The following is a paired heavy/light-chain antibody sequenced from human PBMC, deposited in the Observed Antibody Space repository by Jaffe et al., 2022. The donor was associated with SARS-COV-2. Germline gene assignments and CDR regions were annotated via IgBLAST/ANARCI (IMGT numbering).Light chain of an antibody. V-gene: IGLV2-8*01. CDR2: EVS. CDR3: SSYAGSNNLV. CDR1: SSDVAGYNY. Sequence: QSALTQPPSASGSPGQSVTISCTGTSSDVAGYNYVSWYQQHPGKAPKLMIYEVSKRPSGVPDRFSGSKSGNTASLTVSGLQAEDEADYYCSSYAGSNNLVLGGGTKLTVL. J-gene: IGLJ2*01.
Heavy chain of an antibody. CDR2: IFHSGST. CDR1: GFSISSGYY. J-gene: IGHJ6*03. V-gene: IGHV4-38-2*02. D-gene: IGHD2-8*01. CDR3: ATTEWDYHYYMDV. Sequence: QVQVQESGPGLVKPSETLSLNCSVSGFSISSGYYWGWIRQPPGKGLEWIGSIFHSGSTYYNPSLKSRVTISVDTSKNEFFLKLSSVTAADTAMYYCATTEWDYHYYMDVWGKGTTVTVSS.